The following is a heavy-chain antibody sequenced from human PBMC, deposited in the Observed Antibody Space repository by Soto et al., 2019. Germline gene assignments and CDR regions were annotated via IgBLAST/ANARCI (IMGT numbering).Heavy chain of an antibody. J-gene: IGHJ5*02. Sequence: QVQLVESGGGVVQPGRSLRLSCAASGFTFSSYGMHWVRQAPGKGLEWVAVIWYDGSNKYYADSVKGRFTISRDNSKNTLYLQMNSLRAEDTAVDYCARQDVHLWLGKWSFDPWGQGTLVTVSS. CDR3: ARQDVHLWLGKWSFDP. CDR2: IWYDGSNK. V-gene: IGHV3-33*01. D-gene: IGHD5-18*01. CDR1: GFTFSSYG.